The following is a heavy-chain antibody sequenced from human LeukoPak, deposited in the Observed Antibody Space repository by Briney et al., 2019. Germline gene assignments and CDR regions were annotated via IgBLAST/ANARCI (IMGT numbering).Heavy chain of an antibody. CDR2: IYSGGST. CDR3: ARGLSGSYHYFDY. J-gene: IGHJ4*02. CDR1: GFTVSSNY. Sequence: PGGSLRLSCAVSGFTVSSNYMSWVRQAPGKGLEWVSVIYSGGSTYYADSVKGRFTISRDNSKKTLYLQVNSLRAEDTAVYYCARGLSGSYHYFDYWGQGTLVTVSS. D-gene: IGHD1-26*01. V-gene: IGHV3-53*01.